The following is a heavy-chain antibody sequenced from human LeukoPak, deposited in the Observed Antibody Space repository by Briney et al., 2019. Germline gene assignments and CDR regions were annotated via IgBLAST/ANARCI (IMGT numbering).Heavy chain of an antibody. Sequence: SSVKVSCKXSGGTFSSYAISWVRQAPGQGLEWMGRIIPIFGTANYAQKFQGRVTITTDESTSTAYMELSSLRSEDTAVYYCARDPVVAATQRPNFDIWGQGTMVTVSS. CDR3: ARDPVVAATQRPNFDI. J-gene: IGHJ3*02. V-gene: IGHV1-69*05. CDR1: GGTFSSYA. D-gene: IGHD2-15*01. CDR2: IIPIFGTA.